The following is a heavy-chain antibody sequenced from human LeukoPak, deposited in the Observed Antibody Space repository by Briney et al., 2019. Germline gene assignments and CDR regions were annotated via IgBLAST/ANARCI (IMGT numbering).Heavy chain of an antibody. J-gene: IGHJ6*02. D-gene: IGHD3-10*01. CDR3: ARADGGSGDYYYGMDV. CDR1: GYTFTSYD. Sequence: ASVKVSCKASGYTFTSYDINWVRQATGQGLEWMGWMNPNSGNTGYAQKFQGRVTMTRNTSISTAYMELSSLRSEDTAVYYCARADGGSGDYYYGMDVWGQGTTVTVSS. V-gene: IGHV1-8*01. CDR2: MNPNSGNT.